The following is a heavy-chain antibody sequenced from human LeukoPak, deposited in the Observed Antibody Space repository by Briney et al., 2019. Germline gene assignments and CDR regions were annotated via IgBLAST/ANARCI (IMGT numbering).Heavy chain of an antibody. CDR1: GGSFSGYY. Sequence: IPSETLSLTCAVYGGSFSGYYWSWIRQPPGKGLEWIGEINHSGSTNYNPSLKSRVTISVDTSKNQFSLKLSSVTAADTAVYYCARKMWVYYYYYGMDVWGQGTTVTVSS. V-gene: IGHV4-34*01. CDR3: ARKMWVYYYYYGMDV. J-gene: IGHJ6*02. CDR2: INHSGST. D-gene: IGHD1-26*01.